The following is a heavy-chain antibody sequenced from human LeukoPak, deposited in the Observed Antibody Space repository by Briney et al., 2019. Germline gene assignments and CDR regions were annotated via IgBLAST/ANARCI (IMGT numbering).Heavy chain of an antibody. Sequence: GESLRISCKGSGYSITSYWITWVRQMAGKGLEWMGRIDPSDSYNNYSPSFQGHVTISADKSISTAYLQWSSLKASDTAMYYCARQVTYDGFDIWGQGTMVTVSS. V-gene: IGHV5-10-1*01. CDR3: ARQVTYDGFDI. CDR1: GYSITSYW. D-gene: IGHD2-21*02. J-gene: IGHJ3*02. CDR2: IDPSDSYN.